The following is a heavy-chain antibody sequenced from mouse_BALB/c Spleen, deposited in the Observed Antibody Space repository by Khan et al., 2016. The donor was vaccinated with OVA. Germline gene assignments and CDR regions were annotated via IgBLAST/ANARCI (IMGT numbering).Heavy chain of an antibody. Sequence: EVELVESGGGLVKPGGSLKLSCAASGFTFSSYAMSWVRQTPEKRLEWVASISSGGSNYYPDSVKGRFTISRDNARNILYLLMSSQRSEDTAMYYCAGGYCSFVNPHYAMDYWGQGTSVTVSS. D-gene: IGHD1-1*01. CDR3: AGGYCSFVNPHYAMDY. J-gene: IGHJ4*01. V-gene: IGHV5-6-5*01. CDR1: GFTFSSYA. CDR2: ISSGGSN.